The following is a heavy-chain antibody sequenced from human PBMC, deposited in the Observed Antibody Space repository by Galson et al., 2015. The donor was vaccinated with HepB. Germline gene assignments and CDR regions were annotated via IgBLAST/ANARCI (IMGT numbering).Heavy chain of an antibody. J-gene: IGHJ4*02. CDR2: ISGSGDSI. CDR1: GFIFTNYG. V-gene: IGHV3-23*01. D-gene: IGHD2-21*02. CDR3: ASEAPDCGGDCYSEY. Sequence: SLRLSCAASGFIFTNYGRAWVRQAPGKGLSWISAISGSGDSIYYAESVKGRFTISRDQSKNTLSLQMNNLRADDSGVYYCASEAPDCGGDCYSEYWGQGVLVTVSS.